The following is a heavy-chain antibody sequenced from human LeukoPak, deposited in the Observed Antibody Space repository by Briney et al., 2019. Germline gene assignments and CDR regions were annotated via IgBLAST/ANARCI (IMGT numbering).Heavy chain of an antibody. D-gene: IGHD2-2*01. CDR2: IYTSGST. V-gene: IGHV4-4*09. CDR1: GGFLSSYY. J-gene: IGHJ4*02. CDR3: ARGITGSIWYLDY. Sequence: SETLSLTCLVSGGFLSSYYWSWIRQPPGKGLEWIGYIYTSGSTNYNLPLKSRVTTSVDTTKNQFALKLSSVAAADTAVYFSARGITGSIWYLDYWGQGTLVTVSS.